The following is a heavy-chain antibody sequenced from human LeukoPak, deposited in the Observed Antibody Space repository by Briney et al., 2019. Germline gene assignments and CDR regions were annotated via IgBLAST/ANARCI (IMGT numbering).Heavy chain of an antibody. V-gene: IGHV3-21*01. Sequence: PGRSLRLSCAASGFTFSSYSMNWVRQAPGKGLEWVSSISSSGTYIYYADSVKGRFTISRDNAKNSLYLQMNSLRAEDTAVYYCASPRDGYNPFDYWGQGTLVTVSS. J-gene: IGHJ4*02. CDR3: ASPRDGYNPFDY. D-gene: IGHD5-24*01. CDR1: GFTFSSYS. CDR2: ISSSGTYI.